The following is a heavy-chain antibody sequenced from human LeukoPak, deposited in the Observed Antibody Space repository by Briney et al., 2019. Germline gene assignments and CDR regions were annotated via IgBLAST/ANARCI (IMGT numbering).Heavy chain of an antibody. J-gene: IGHJ4*02. D-gene: IGHD6-19*01. V-gene: IGHV1-2*02. CDR1: GYTFTGYY. CDR3: ARARNHGSSGFPPYYFDY. CDR2: INPNSGGT. Sequence: ASVKVSCKASGYTFTGYYMHWVRQAPGQGLEWMGWINPNSGGTNYAQKFQGRVSMTSDTSISTAYMELSRLRSDDTAVYYCARARNHGSSGFPPYYFDYWGQGTLVTVSS.